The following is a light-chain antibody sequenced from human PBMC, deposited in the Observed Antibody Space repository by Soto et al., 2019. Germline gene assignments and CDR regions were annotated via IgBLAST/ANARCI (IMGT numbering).Light chain of an antibody. J-gene: IGKJ3*01. CDR3: PKYYRAPFT. V-gene: IGKV1-27*01. Sequence: DIQMTQSPSSLSASVGDRVTITCRASQGINNFLAWYQQKPGKVPKLLIYAASTLQSGVPSRFSGRGSGTGFTLPISRLQAEDVGTYLCPKYYRAPFTFGPGNKVDIK. CDR2: AAS. CDR1: QGINNF.